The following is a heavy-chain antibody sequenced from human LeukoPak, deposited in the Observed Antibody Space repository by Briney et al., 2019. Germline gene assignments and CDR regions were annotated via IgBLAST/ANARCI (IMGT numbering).Heavy chain of an antibody. CDR2: IYTSGST. V-gene: IGHV4-61*02. CDR1: GGSISSGSYY. CDR3: ARLKKRFTFDY. J-gene: IGHJ4*02. Sequence: SETLSLTCTVSGGSISSGSYYWSWIRQPAGKGLEWIGRIYTSGSTNYNPSLKSRVTISVDTSKNQFSLKLSSVTAADTAVYYCARLKKRFTFDYWGQGTLATVSS.